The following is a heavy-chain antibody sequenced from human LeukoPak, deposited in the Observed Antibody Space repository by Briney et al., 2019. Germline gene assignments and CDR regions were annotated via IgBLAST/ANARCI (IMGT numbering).Heavy chain of an antibody. J-gene: IGHJ4*02. CDR3: ARTPGDYDDY. Sequence: GGSLRLSCAASGLTFSDYYMSWIRQAPGKGLEWVSYISTSGSIISYADSVKGRFTISRDNAKNPLYLQMNSLRAEDTAVYYCARTPGDYDDYWGQGTLVTVPS. CDR2: ISTSGSII. V-gene: IGHV3-11*04. CDR1: GLTFSDYY. D-gene: IGHD2-15*01.